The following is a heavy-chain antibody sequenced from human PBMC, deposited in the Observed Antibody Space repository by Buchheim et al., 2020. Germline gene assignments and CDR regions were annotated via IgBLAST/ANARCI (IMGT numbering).Heavy chain of an antibody. CDR1: GGSFSGYY. Sequence: QVQLQQWGAGLLKPSETLSLTCAVYGGSFSGYYWSWIRQPPGKGLEWIGEINHSGSTNYNPSLKSRVTISVDTSKKQFSLKLSSVTAADTSVYYCAREDDSSGYYYGAFDYWGQGTL. CDR3: AREDDSSGYYYGAFDY. V-gene: IGHV4-34*01. J-gene: IGHJ4*02. D-gene: IGHD3-22*01. CDR2: INHSGST.